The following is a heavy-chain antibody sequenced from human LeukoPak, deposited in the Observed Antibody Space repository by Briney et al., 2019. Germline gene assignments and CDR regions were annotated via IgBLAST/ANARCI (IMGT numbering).Heavy chain of an antibody. CDR3: ARVARDYYLWSDPIETFYFDS. Sequence: GGSLRLSCAASGFTFSSYAMGWVRQAPGKGPEWVSSISVSGGSTYYADSVKGRFTISRDNSRNTLYMEMKSLTVEDTAVYYCARVARDYYLWSDPIETFYFDSWGQGTLVTVSS. D-gene: IGHD3-3*01. V-gene: IGHV3-23*01. CDR2: ISVSGGST. CDR1: GFTFSSYA. J-gene: IGHJ4*02.